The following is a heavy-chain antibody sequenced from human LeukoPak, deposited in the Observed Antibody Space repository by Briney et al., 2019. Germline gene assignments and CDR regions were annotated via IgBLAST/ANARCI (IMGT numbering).Heavy chain of an antibody. CDR3: ARGRYYDSSGYYGNYFDY. D-gene: IGHD3-22*01. Sequence: SETLSLTCTVSGGSISSYYWSWIRQPAGKGLEWIGRIYTSGSTNYNPKLKSRVTMSVDTYKNQFSLKLSSVTAADTAVYYCARGRYYDSSGYYGNYFDYWGQGTLVSVSS. CDR2: IYTSGST. J-gene: IGHJ4*02. CDR1: GGSISSYY. V-gene: IGHV4-4*07.